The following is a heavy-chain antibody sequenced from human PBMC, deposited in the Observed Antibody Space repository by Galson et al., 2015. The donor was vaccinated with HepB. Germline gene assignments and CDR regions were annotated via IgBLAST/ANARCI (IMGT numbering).Heavy chain of an antibody. CDR1: GFTFSSYA. Sequence: SLRLSCAASGFTFSSYAMSWVRQAPGKGLEWVSAISGSGGSTYYADSVKGRFTISRDNSKNTLYLQMNSLRAEDTAVYYCAKSGTGGVCYNGCHPCWGQGTLVTVSS. J-gene: IGHJ4*02. D-gene: IGHD2-8*02. CDR2: ISGSGGST. V-gene: IGHV3-23*01. CDR3: AKSGTGGVCYNGCHPC.